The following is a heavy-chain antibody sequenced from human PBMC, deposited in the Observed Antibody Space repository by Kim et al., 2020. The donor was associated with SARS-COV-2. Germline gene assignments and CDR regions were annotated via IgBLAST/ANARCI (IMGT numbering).Heavy chain of an antibody. Sequence: ASVKVSCKASGYTFTSYGISWVRQAPGQGLEWMGWISAYNGNTNYAQKLQGRVTMTTDTSTSTAYMELRSLRSDDTAVYYCARDPDIVVVPAAMAQHWFDPWGQGTLVTVSS. D-gene: IGHD2-2*01. CDR1: GYTFTSYG. CDR2: ISAYNGNT. V-gene: IGHV1-18*01. J-gene: IGHJ5*02. CDR3: ARDPDIVVVPAAMAQHWFDP.